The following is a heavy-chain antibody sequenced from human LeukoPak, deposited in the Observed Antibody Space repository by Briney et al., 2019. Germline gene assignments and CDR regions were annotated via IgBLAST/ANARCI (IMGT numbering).Heavy chain of an antibody. J-gene: IGHJ4*02. CDR3: ARDTPTATNLDY. CDR2: INPNSGGT. V-gene: IGHV1-2*02. CDR1: GYTFTGYY. Sequence: GAPVKVSCKASGYTFTGYYMHWVRQAPVQGLEWMGWINPNSGGTNYAQKFQGRVTMTRDTSISTAYMELSRLRSDDTAVYYCARDTPTATNLDYWGQGTLVTVSS. D-gene: IGHD2-15*01.